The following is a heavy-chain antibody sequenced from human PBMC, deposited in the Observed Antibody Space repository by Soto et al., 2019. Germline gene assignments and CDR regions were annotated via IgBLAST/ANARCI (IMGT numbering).Heavy chain of an antibody. D-gene: IGHD4-4*01. Sequence: QVQLVQSGAEVKKPGSSVKVSCKASGGTFSSYAISWVRQAPGQGLEWMGGSIPIFGTANYAQKFQGRVTITADESTSTAYMELSSLRSEDTAVYYCARDRPVSYSNYVYYYYYGMDVWGQWTTVTVSS. CDR2: SIPIFGTA. J-gene: IGHJ6*02. CDR3: ARDRPVSYSNYVYYYYYGMDV. V-gene: IGHV1-69*01. CDR1: GGTFSSYA.